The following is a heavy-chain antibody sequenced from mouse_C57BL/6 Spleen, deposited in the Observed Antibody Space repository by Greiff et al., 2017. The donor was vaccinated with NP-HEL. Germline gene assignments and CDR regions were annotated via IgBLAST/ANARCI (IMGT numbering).Heavy chain of an antibody. J-gene: IGHJ1*03. V-gene: IGHV1-39*01. D-gene: IGHD1-1*01. Sequence: EVKLMESGPELVKPGASVKISCKASGYSFTDYNMNWVKQSNGKSLEWIGVINPNYGTTSYNQKFKGKATLTVDQSSSTAYMQLNSLTSEDSAVYYCAPITTVVATYWYFDVWGTGTTVTVSS. CDR2: INPNYGTT. CDR1: GYSFTDYN. CDR3: APITTVVATYWYFDV.